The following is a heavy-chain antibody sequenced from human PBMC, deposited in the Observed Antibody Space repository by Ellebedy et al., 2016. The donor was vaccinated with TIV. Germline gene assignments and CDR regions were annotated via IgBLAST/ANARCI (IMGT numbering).Heavy chain of an antibody. CDR3: ASYNWNGGHMDV. CDR1: GGSISSNSHY. CDR2: INYSGST. Sequence: SETLSLXCSVSGGSISSNSHYWGWIRQPPGKGLEWIGSINYSGSTPYSPSLKSRVTISADTSKKEFSLKLRSVTAADTAVYYCASYNWNGGHMDVWGQGTTVTVSS. V-gene: IGHV4-39*07. J-gene: IGHJ6*02. D-gene: IGHD1-1*01.